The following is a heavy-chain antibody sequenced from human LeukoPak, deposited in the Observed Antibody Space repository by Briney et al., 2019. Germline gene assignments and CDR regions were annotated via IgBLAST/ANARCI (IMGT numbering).Heavy chain of an antibody. CDR2: IIPIFGTA. D-gene: IGHD1-1*01. V-gene: IGHV1-69*01. CDR3: ARGGLITTGTTSGFDY. CDR1: GGTFSSYA. Sequence: SVKVSCKASGGTFSSYAISWVRQAPGQGLEWMGGIIPIFGTANYAQKFQGRVTITADESTSTAYMELSSLRSEDTAVYYCARGGLITTGTTSGFDYWGQGTLVTVSS. J-gene: IGHJ4*02.